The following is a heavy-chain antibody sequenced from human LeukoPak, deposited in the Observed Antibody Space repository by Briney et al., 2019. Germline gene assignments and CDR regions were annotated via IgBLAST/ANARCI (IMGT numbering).Heavy chain of an antibody. CDR1: GESFSGYY. D-gene: IGHD2-15*01. V-gene: IGHV4-34*01. Sequence: SETLSLTCAVYGESFSGYYWSWIRQPPGKGLEWIGDINHSGSTNYNPSLKSRVTISVDTSKNQFSLNLNSVTAADTAVYFCARGGGRDFDYWGQGTLVTVSS. J-gene: IGHJ4*02. CDR3: ARGGGRDFDY. CDR2: INHSGST.